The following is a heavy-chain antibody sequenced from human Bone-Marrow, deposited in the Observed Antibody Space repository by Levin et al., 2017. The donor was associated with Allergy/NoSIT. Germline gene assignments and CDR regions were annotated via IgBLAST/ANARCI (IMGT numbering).Heavy chain of an antibody. CDR2: IYRDGDT. J-gene: IGHJ2*01. Sequence: RPGGSLRLSCAASGFTVNNNYINWVRQAPGKGLEWVGVIYRDGDTYHADSVRGRFTISRDNSKNTVYLQMNLLRVDDTATYYCARSHQGDSWYFDLWGRGTLVTVSS. D-gene: IGHD3-16*01. V-gene: IGHV3-53*01. CDR3: ARSHQGDSWYFDL. CDR1: GFTVNNNY.